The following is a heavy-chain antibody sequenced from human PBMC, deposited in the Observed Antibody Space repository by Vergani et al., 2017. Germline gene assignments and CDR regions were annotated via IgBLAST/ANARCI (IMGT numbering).Heavy chain of an antibody. D-gene: IGHD4-11*01. CDR2: IIPIFGTA. Sequence: QVQLVQSGAEVKKPGSSVKVSCKASGGTFSSYAISWVRQAPGQGLEWMGGIIPIFGTANYAQKFQGRVTITADESTSTAYMELSSLRSEDTAVYYYARARGAVTTMEAYYYYMDVWGKGTTVTVSS. V-gene: IGHV1-69*01. CDR1: GGTFSSYA. J-gene: IGHJ6*03. CDR3: ARARGAVTTMEAYYYYMDV.